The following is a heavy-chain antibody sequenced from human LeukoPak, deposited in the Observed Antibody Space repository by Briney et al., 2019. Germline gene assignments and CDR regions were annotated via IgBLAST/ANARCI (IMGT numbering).Heavy chain of an antibody. J-gene: IGHJ4*02. CDR1: GFTFSSYA. V-gene: IGHV3-23*01. CDR3: AKLKGRYHDSQRVYYFDY. CDR2: ISGSGGST. D-gene: IGHD3-22*01. Sequence: GGSLRLSCAASGFTFSSYAMSWVRQAPGKGLEWVSAISGSGGSTYYADSVKGRFTISRDNSKNTLYLQMNSLRAEDTAVYYCAKLKGRYHDSQRVYYFDYWGQGTLVTVSS.